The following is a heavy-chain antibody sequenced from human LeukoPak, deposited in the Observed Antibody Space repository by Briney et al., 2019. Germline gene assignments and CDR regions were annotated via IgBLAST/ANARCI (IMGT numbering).Heavy chain of an antibody. CDR3: AKGVVPAAMSGADS. CDR2: ISGSGSST. D-gene: IGHD2-2*01. CDR1: GFTFTSYA. J-gene: IGHJ4*02. V-gene: IGHV3-23*01. Sequence: GGSLRLSCAASGFTFTSYAMNWVRQAPGKGLEWVSTISGSGSSTYYVDSVKGRFTISRDNSKNTLYLQMNSLRAEDMAVYYCAKGVVPAAMSGADSWGQGTLVTVSS.